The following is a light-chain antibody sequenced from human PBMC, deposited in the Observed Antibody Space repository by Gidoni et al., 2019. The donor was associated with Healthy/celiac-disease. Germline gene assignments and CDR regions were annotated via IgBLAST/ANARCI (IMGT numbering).Light chain of an antibody. CDR3: QQYYSTMYT. V-gene: IGKV4-1*01. CDR1: QSVLYSSNNKNY. CDR2: WAS. J-gene: IGKJ2*01. Sequence: DIVMTPSPDFLAVSLGERATIHCKSSQSVLYSSNNKNYLAWYQQKPGQPPKLLIYWASTRESGVPDRFSGSGSGTDITLTISRLQAEDVAVYYCQQYYSTMYTFGQGTKLEIK.